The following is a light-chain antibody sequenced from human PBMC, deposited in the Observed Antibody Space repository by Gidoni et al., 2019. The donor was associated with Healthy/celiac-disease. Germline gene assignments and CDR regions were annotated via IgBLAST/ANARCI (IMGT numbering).Light chain of an antibody. Sequence: EIVLTQSPATLSLSPGERATLSCRASQSVSSYFAWYQQKPGQAPRLLIYDASNRATGIPARFSGSGSGSDFTLTISSLEPEDFAVYSCQQRSNWPPGYTFGQGTKLEIK. CDR3: QQRSNWPPGYT. V-gene: IGKV3-11*01. CDR2: DAS. J-gene: IGKJ2*01. CDR1: QSVSSY.